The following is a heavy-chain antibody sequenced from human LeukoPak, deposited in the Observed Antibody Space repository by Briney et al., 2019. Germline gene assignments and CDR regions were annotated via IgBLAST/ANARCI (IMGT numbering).Heavy chain of an antibody. V-gene: IGHV4-59*01. CDR1: GGSISSYY. J-gene: IGHJ4*02. Sequence: KPSETLSLTCPVSGGSISSYYWSWIRQPPGKGLEWIGYIYYSGSTNYNPSPKSRVTISVDTSKNQFSLRLSSVTAADTAVYYCARDTYYYDSSGYPVGYFDYWGQGTLVTVSS. CDR3: ARDTYYYDSSGYPVGYFDY. CDR2: IYYSGST. D-gene: IGHD3-22*01.